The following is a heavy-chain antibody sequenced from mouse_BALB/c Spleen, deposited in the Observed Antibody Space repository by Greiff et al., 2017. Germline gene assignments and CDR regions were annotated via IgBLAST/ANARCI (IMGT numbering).Heavy chain of an antibody. CDR2: IDPYNGGT. Sequence: EVQLKESGPELVKPGASVKVSCTASGYAFTSYNMYWVKQSHGKSLEWIGYIDPYNGGTSYNQKFKGKATLTVDTSSSTAYMHLNSLTSEDSAVYYCARGGGYEGRAMDYWGQGTSVTVSS. D-gene: IGHD2-2*01. CDR3: ARGGGYEGRAMDY. J-gene: IGHJ4*01. CDR1: GYAFTSYN. V-gene: IGHV1S135*01.